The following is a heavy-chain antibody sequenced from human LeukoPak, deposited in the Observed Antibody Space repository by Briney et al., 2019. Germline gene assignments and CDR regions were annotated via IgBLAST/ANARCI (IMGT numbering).Heavy chain of an antibody. D-gene: IGHD4-17*01. V-gene: IGHV1-69*05. CDR2: IIPIFGTA. Sequence: ASVKVSCKASGGTFSSYAISWVRQAPGQGLEWMGGIIPIFGTANYAQKFQGRVTMTTDTSTSTAYMELRSLRSDDTAVYFCARELYGDFLPGEYWGQGTLVTVSS. CDR1: GGTFSSYA. J-gene: IGHJ1*01. CDR3: ARELYGDFLPGEY.